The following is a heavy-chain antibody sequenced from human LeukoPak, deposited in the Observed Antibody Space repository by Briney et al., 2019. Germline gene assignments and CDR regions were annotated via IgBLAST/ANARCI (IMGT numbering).Heavy chain of an antibody. V-gene: IGHV3-21*04. D-gene: IGHD5-18*01. CDR1: RFSFSSYW. CDR3: AKRRYTYDAFDI. J-gene: IGHJ3*02. CDR2: ISSSSSYI. Sequence: KPGGSLRLSCAASRFSFSSYWMSWVRQAPGKGLEWVSSISSSSSYIYYADSVKGRFTISRDNAKNSLYLQMNSLRAEDTAVYYCAKRRYTYDAFDIWGQGTMVTVSS.